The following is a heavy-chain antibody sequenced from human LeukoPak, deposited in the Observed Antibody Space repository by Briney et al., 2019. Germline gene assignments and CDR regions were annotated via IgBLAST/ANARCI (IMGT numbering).Heavy chain of an antibody. D-gene: IGHD4-23*01. CDR1: GGSFSGYY. J-gene: IGHJ4*02. Sequence: SETLSLTCAVYGGSFSGYYWSWIRQPSGKGLEWIGEINHDGSGNYNPSLKSRVIMLADMSKSQISLKLSSVTAADTAMYYCARRAFGARWQFLYERRYYFDFWGQGTLVTVSS. CDR3: ARRAFGARWQFLYERRYYFDF. CDR2: INHDGSG. V-gene: IGHV4-34*01.